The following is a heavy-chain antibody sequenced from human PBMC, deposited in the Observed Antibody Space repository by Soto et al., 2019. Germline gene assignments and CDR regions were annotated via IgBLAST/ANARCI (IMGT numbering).Heavy chain of an antibody. D-gene: IGHD3-10*01. Sequence: SDTLSLTCTVSGGSISSGAYYWSWIRQHPGKGLEWIGYIYYSGSTYYNPSLKSRVTISVDTSKNQFSLKLSSVTAADTAVYYCARVTFINGMDVWGQGTTVT. CDR3: ARVTFINGMDV. V-gene: IGHV4-31*03. J-gene: IGHJ6*02. CDR2: IYYSGST. CDR1: GGSISSGAYY.